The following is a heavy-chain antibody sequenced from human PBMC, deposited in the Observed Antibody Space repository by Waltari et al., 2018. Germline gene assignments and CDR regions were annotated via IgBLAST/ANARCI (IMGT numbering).Heavy chain of an antibody. CDR2: IRYDASDI. CDR3: AKVGVGLTTWYPFDV. CDR1: GCTFRDYG. D-gene: IGHD1-1*01. Sequence: QVHLVESGGGVVQPGGSLRLSCAASGCTFRDYGMHWVRQAPGKGLEWVAFIRYDASDIYYRDSVKGRFTISRDNSKNTLFLQMSSLRPEDTAVYYCAKVGVGLTTWYPFDVWGQGTMVTVSS. J-gene: IGHJ3*01. V-gene: IGHV3-30*02.